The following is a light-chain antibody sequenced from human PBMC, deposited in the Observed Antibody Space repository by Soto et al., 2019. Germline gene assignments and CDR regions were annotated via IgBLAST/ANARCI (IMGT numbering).Light chain of an antibody. CDR3: SSYSSSSTLL. Sequence: QSALTEPPSASGSPGQSVAVSCTGTSSDIGGHDSVSWYQQHPGKAPKLMIYEVTKRPSGVPDRFSGSKSGNTASLTVSGLQAEDEADYYCSSYSSSSTLLFGGGTKVTVL. V-gene: IGLV2-8*01. CDR1: SSDIGGHDS. J-gene: IGLJ2*01. CDR2: EVT.